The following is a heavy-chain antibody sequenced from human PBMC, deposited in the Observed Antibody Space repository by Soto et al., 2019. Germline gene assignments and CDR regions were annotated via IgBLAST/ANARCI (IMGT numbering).Heavy chain of an antibody. CDR3: ARRQIPGSFDS. CDR2: IDPHSGGT. V-gene: IGHV1-2*02. CDR1: GYTFTGLY. J-gene: IGHJ4*02. Sequence: GASVKVSCKSSGYTFTGLYMHWVRQAPGQGPEWMGWIDPHSGGTNYAQRFQGRVTMTRDTSISTAYMELHTLRSDDTAVYYCARRQIPGSFDSWGQGTLVTVSS. D-gene: IGHD1-26*01.